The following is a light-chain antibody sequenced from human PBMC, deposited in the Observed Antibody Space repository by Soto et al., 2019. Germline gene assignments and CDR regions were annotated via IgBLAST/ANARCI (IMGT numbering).Light chain of an antibody. CDR1: QSVSRW. V-gene: IGKV1-5*01. Sequence: EIQMTQSPSTLSASVGDTVSMTCRASQSVSRWLAWYQQKPGKAPRLLVYDASTLAIGVPSRFSGSGSGTELTLTITSLQPDDFGTYHCQQYNSYSPTFGPGTKV. CDR2: DAS. J-gene: IGKJ1*01. CDR3: QQYNSYSPT.